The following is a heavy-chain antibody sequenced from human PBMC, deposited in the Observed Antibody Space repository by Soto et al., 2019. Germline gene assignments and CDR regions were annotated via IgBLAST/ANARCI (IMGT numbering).Heavy chain of an antibody. Sequence: GESLKISCKASGYNFAKYWIGWVRQRPGKGLEWMGTIYPGDSDNRYSPSFRGQVTVSADKSISTAYLQWSSLKTSDTAVYFCARLDDEVWGSQNWFDPWGQGTQVTVSS. CDR2: IYPGDSDN. CDR1: GYNFAKYW. D-gene: IGHD3-16*01. J-gene: IGHJ5*02. CDR3: ARLDDEVWGSQNWFDP. V-gene: IGHV5-51*01.